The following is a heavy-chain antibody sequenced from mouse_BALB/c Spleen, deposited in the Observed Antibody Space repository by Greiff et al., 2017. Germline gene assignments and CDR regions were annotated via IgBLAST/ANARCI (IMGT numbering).Heavy chain of an antibody. CDR3: GRPDGNYWYFDV. CDR2: ISSGGGST. CDR1: GFAFSSYD. J-gene: IGHJ1*01. D-gene: IGHD2-1*01. Sequence: EVKVVESGGGLVKPGGSLKLSCAASGFAFSSYDMSWVRQTPEKRLEWVAYISSGGGSTYYPDTVRGRFTITNDNAKNTLYLQMSSLKSEDAAMYYCGRPDGNYWYFDVWGAGTTVTVSA. V-gene: IGHV5-12-1*01.